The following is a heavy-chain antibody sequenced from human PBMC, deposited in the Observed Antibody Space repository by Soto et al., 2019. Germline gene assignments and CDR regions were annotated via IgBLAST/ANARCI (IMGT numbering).Heavy chain of an antibody. CDR3: VRDDVYCGGGRCFGVPMDV. J-gene: IGHJ6*03. CDR2: FNNVGSI. D-gene: IGHD2-15*01. V-gene: IGHV3-66*01. Sequence: EVQLVESGGGVVQPGGSLRLSCAASGFAVSSKYMSWVRQPPGREPEWVALFNNVGSIYYSESVKGRFTISRDSSKNTLDLQLISLRAEDTAVYYCVRDDVYCGGGRCFGVPMDVWGKGTTVTVSS. CDR1: GFAVSSKY.